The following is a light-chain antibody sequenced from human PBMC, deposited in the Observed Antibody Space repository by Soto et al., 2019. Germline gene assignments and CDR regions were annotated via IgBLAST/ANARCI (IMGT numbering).Light chain of an antibody. CDR3: CSYAGSSFYV. Sequence: QSALTQPASVSGSPGQSITISCTGTSSDVGSYNLVSWYQQHPGKAPKLMIYEGTKRPSGVSNRFSGSKSGNTASLTISGLQAEDEADYYCCSYAGSSFYVFGTGT. V-gene: IGLV2-23*01. J-gene: IGLJ1*01. CDR1: SSDVGSYNL. CDR2: EGT.